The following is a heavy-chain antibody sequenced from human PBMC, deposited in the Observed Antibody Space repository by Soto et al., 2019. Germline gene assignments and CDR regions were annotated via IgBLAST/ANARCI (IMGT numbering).Heavy chain of an antibody. J-gene: IGHJ5*02. Sequence: ETLSLTCTASGDSMTTHDWGWVGQPAGKGLGGSGRVHARQKAPYSPSLKSRGTMSMDTRKNRFSLKLNTVTAPDTAVYYCTKGAGPHWFDPWGQGTLVTVSS. CDR1: GDSMTTHD. CDR2: VHARQKA. V-gene: IGHV4-4*07. CDR3: TKGAGPHWFDP.